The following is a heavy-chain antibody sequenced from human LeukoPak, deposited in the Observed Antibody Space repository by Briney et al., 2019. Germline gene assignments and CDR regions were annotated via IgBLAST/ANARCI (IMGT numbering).Heavy chain of an antibody. Sequence: GGSLRLSCAASGFTFSSYWMSWVRQAPGKGLEWVANIKQDGSEKYYVDSVKGRFTISRDNAKNSLYLQMNSLRAEDAAVYYCARDRTTYCSSTSCYHMDVWGKGTTVTVSS. CDR2: IKQDGSEK. V-gene: IGHV3-7*01. J-gene: IGHJ6*03. CDR3: ARDRTTYCSSTSCYHMDV. D-gene: IGHD2-2*01. CDR1: GFTFSSYW.